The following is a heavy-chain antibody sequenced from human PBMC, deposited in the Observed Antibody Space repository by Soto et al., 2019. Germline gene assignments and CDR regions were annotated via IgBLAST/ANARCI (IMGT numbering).Heavy chain of an antibody. CDR2: IYSGGST. D-gene: IGHD2-8*01. Sequence: VQLVESGGGLVQPGGSLRLSCAASGFTVSSNYMSWVRQAPGKGLEWVSVIYSGGSTYYADSVKGRFTISRHNSKNTLYLQMNSLRAEDTAVYYCARGSRYCTNGVCYWAYYYMDVWGKGTTVTVSS. J-gene: IGHJ6*03. CDR3: ARGSRYCTNGVCYWAYYYMDV. V-gene: IGHV3-53*04. CDR1: GFTVSSNY.